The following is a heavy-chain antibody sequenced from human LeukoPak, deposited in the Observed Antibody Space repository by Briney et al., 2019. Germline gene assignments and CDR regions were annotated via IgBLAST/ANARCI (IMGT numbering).Heavy chain of an antibody. CDR2: ISSSSSYI. CDR1: GFTFSSYS. Sequence: GGSLRLSCAASGFTFSSYSMNWVRQAPGKGLEWVSSISSSSSYIYYADSVKGRFTISRDNAKNSLYLQMNSLRAEDTAVYYCARDNSGYDLAWNYWGQGTLVTVSS. J-gene: IGHJ4*02. V-gene: IGHV3-21*01. D-gene: IGHD5-12*01. CDR3: ARDNSGYDLAWNY.